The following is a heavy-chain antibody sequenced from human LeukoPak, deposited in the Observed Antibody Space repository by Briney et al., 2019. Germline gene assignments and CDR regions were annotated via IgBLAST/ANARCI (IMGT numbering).Heavy chain of an antibody. CDR1: GFTFSSYA. V-gene: IGHV3-23*01. CDR2: ISGSGGST. Sequence: PGGSLRLSCAASGFTFSSYAMSWVRQAPGKGLEWVSAISGSGGSTYYADSVKGRFTISRDNSKNTLYLQMNSLRAEDTAVYYCAKSALLWFGRLAVLYYFDYWGQGTLVTVSS. J-gene: IGHJ4*02. D-gene: IGHD3-10*01. CDR3: AKSALLWFGRLAVLYYFDY.